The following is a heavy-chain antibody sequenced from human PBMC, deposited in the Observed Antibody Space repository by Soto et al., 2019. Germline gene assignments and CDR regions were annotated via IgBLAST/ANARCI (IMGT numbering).Heavy chain of an antibody. CDR2: IYSSGNA. CDR3: ARGDVFDL. J-gene: IGHJ3*01. Sequence: QVQLQESGPGLVKPSGTVSPICTVSGDSISGYYWGWIRQPAGKGLEWIGRIYSSGNANYNPSLKSRVSMSVDMSKNQFSLKVTSVTAADTAMYYCARGDVFDLWGQGTKVTVSS. V-gene: IGHV4-4*07. CDR1: GDSISGYY.